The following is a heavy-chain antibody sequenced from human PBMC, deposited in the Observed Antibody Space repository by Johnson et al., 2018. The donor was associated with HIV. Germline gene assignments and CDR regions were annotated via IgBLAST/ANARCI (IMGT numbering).Heavy chain of an antibody. Sequence: QVQLVESGGGVVQPRGSLRLSCAASGFTFRDYGMHWVRQAPGKGLEWVAFIQYDGSNKYYADSVRGRFTISRDNSKNTLYLQMNSLRAEDTAVYYCAKIWHSGSLYDAFHIWGQGTMVTVSS. J-gene: IGHJ3*02. D-gene: IGHD1-26*01. CDR1: GFTFRDYG. CDR3: AKIWHSGSLYDAFHI. CDR2: IQYDGSNK. V-gene: IGHV3-30*02.